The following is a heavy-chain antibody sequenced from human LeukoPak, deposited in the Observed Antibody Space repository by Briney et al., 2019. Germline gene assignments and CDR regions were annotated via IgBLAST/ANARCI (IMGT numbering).Heavy chain of an antibody. Sequence: ASVKVSCKASGYTFTSYDINWVRQATGQGLEWMGWMNPNSGNTGYAQKFQGRVTMTSDTSIDTAYMELSSLRSEDTAVYYCATELRWKEYWGQGTLVTVSS. CDR1: GYTFTSYD. D-gene: IGHD4-23*01. V-gene: IGHV1-8*02. CDR2: MNPNSGNT. CDR3: ATELRWKEY. J-gene: IGHJ4*02.